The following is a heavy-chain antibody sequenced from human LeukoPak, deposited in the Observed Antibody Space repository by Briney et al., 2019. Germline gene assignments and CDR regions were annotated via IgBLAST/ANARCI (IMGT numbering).Heavy chain of an antibody. CDR1: GGSISSYY. V-gene: IGHV4-59*12. Sequence: SETLSLTCTVSGGSISSYYWSWIRQPPGKGLEWIGYIYYSGSTNYNPSLKSRVTISVDTSKNQFSLKLSSVTAADTAVYYCARGPDDYVWGSKYYFDYWGQGTLVTVSS. J-gene: IGHJ4*02. D-gene: IGHD3-16*01. CDR2: IYYSGST. CDR3: ARGPDDYVWGSKYYFDY.